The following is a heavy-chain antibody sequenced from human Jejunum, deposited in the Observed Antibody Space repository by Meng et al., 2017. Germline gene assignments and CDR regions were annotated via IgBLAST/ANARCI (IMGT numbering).Heavy chain of an antibody. CDR2: IIPSISDA. Sequence: QVQLGQSGAEVKKPGASVKVSCKASGYTFIDAYVHWVRQAPGQGLEWMGRIIPSISDAGSAQKFQGRVTLTWDTSISTAYMELSSLRSDDTATYYCARDGGYYDLDYWGQGTLVTVSS. V-gene: IGHV1-2*06. J-gene: IGHJ4*02. CDR1: GYTFIDAY. D-gene: IGHD3-3*01. CDR3: ARDGGYYDLDY.